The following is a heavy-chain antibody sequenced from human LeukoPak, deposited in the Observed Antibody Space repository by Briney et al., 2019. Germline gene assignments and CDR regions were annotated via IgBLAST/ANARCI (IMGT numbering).Heavy chain of an antibody. CDR2: IYHSGST. V-gene: IGHV4-30-2*01. D-gene: IGHD3-9*01. CDR1: GGSISSGGYS. J-gene: IGHJ4*02. CDR3: ARVGGILTGYWYFDY. Sequence: PSQTLSLTCAVPGGSISSGGYSWSWIRQPPGKGLEWIGYIYHSGSTYYNPSLKSRVTISVDRSKNQFSLKLSSVTAADTAVYYCARVGGILTGYWYFDYWGQGTLVTVSS.